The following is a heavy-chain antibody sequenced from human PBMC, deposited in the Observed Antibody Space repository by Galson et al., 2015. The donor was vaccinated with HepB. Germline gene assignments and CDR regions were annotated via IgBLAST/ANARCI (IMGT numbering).Heavy chain of an antibody. CDR1: GFTFSSYA. D-gene: IGHD2-8*01. V-gene: IGHV3-23*01. J-gene: IGHJ4*02. CDR3: AKDRGLMVPRHLIDY. Sequence: SLRLSCAASGFTFSSYAMRWVRQAPGKGLEWVSAISGSCGSTYYADSVKGRFTISRDNSKNTRYLQMNSLRAEDTAVYYCAKDRGLMVPRHLIDYWGQGTLVTVSS. CDR2: ISGSCGST.